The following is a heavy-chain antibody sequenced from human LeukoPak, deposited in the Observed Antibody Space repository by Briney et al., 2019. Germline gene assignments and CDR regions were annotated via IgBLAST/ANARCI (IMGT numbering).Heavy chain of an antibody. D-gene: IGHD2-15*01. CDR2: INHSGST. J-gene: IGHJ4*02. Sequence: SETLSLTCTVSGDSISSNNYCWGWIRQAPGKGLEWIGEINHSGSTNYNPSLKSRVTISVDTSKNQFSLKLSSVTAADTAVYYCARVRYKVAAPHDYWGQGTLVTVSS. CDR3: ARVRYKVAAPHDY. CDR1: GDSISSNNYC. V-gene: IGHV4-39*07.